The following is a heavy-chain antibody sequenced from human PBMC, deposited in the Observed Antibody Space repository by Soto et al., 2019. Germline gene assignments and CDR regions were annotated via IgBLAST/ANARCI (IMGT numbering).Heavy chain of an antibody. CDR2: IYYSGST. CDR1: GGSISSYY. J-gene: IGHJ6*02. D-gene: IGHD5-18*01. V-gene: IGHV4-59*01. Sequence: SETLSLTCTVSGGSISSYYWSWIRQPPGKGLEWIWYIYYSGSTNYNPSLKSRVTISVDTSKNQFSLKLSSVTAADTAVYYCARGGYSYGYYYGMDVWGQGTTVTVSS. CDR3: ARGGYSYGYYYGMDV.